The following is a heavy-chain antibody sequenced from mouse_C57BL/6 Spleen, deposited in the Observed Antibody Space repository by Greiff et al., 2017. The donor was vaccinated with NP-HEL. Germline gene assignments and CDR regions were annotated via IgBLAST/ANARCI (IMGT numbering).Heavy chain of an antibody. CDR3: ARFLYDGYYVGFAY. CDR2: IYPGAGDT. CDR1: GYAFSSSW. D-gene: IGHD2-3*01. J-gene: IGHJ3*01. Sequence: AQLQQSGPELVKPGASVKISCKASGYAFSSSWMTWVKQRPGKGLEWIGRIYPGAGDTNYNGKFKGKATLTADKSSSTAYMHLSSLTSEDSAVYFCARFLYDGYYVGFAYWGQGTLVTVSA. V-gene: IGHV1-82*01.